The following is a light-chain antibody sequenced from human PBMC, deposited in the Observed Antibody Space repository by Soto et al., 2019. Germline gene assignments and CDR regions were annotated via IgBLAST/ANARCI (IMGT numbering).Light chain of an antibody. J-gene: IGKJ1*01. Sequence: EIVLTQSPATLSLAPGERATLSCRASLSVNSYLACYQQKPCQAPRLLIYDASNRATGIPARLSGSGSGTDFTLTISILETEDFAVYYCQQRSNKRTFVHGTQVEIK. V-gene: IGKV3-11*01. CDR3: QQRSNKRT. CDR2: DAS. CDR1: LSVNSY.